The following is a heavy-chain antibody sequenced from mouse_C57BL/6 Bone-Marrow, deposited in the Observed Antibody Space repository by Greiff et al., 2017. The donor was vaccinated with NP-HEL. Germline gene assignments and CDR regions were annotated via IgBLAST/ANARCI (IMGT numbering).Heavy chain of an antibody. V-gene: IGHV1-9*01. CDR3: ATNWDEWYFDV. CDR1: GYTFTGYW. CDR2: ILPGSGST. Sequence: QVQLQQSGAELLKPGASVKLSCKATGYTFTGYWIEWVKQRPGHGLAWIGEILPGSGSTNYNEKFKGKATFTADTSSNTAYMPLSSLTTEDAAIYYCATNWDEWYFDVWGTGTTVTVAS. J-gene: IGHJ1*03. D-gene: IGHD4-1*02.